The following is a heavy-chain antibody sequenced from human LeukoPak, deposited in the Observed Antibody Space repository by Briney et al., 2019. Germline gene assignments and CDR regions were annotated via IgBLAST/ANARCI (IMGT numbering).Heavy chain of an antibody. CDR3: ATSIRGYFYIDY. V-gene: IGHV1-24*01. CDR1: GYTLTELS. D-gene: IGHD3-22*01. J-gene: IGHJ4*02. Sequence: ASVKVSCKVSGYTLTELSMHWVRQAPGKGREWMGGFDPEDGETIYAQKFQGRVTMTEDTSTDTAYMELSSLRSEDTAVYYCATSIRGYFYIDYWGQGTLVTVSS. CDR2: FDPEDGET.